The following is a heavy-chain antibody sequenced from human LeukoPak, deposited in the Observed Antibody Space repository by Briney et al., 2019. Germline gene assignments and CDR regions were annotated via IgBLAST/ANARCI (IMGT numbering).Heavy chain of an antibody. D-gene: IGHD1-26*01. J-gene: IGHJ5*02. V-gene: IGHV1-46*01. Sequence: ASVKVSCKASGYTFTTHYMHWVRQAPGQGLEWMGLINPSGTTTNYAQKFRGRVTMTRDLYTSTDYMELSSLRSDDTAVYFCARDNSVGDYAWWFDPWGQGTLVTVSS. CDR1: GYTFTTHY. CDR3: ARDNSVGDYAWWFDP. CDR2: INPSGTTT.